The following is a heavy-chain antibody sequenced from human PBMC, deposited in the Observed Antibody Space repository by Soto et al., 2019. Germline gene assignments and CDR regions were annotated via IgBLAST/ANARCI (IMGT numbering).Heavy chain of an antibody. CDR3: ARDSCSGGSCYFDY. CDR1: GFTFSSYA. J-gene: IGHJ4*02. D-gene: IGHD2-15*01. V-gene: IGHV3-30-3*01. CDR2: ISYDGSNK. Sequence: QVQLVESGGGVVQPGRSLRLSCAASGFTFSSYAMHWVRQAPGKGLEWVAVISYDGSNKYYADSVKGRFTISRDNSKNTLYLQMNSLRAEDTAVYYGARDSCSGGSCYFDYWGQGTLVTVSS.